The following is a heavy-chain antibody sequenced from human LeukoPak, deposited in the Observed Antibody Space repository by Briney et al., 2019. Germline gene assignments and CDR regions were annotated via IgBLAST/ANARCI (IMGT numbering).Heavy chain of an antibody. CDR3: AKAGSNVLRFLEWPLDWYFDL. CDR1: GFTFSSYA. J-gene: IGHJ2*01. V-gene: IGHV3-23*01. D-gene: IGHD3-3*01. Sequence: GGSLRLSCAASGFTFSSYAMSWVRQAPGKGLEWVSAISGSGGSTYYADSVKGRFTISRDNSKNTLYLQMNSLRAEDTAVYYCAKAGSNVLRFLEWPLDWYFDLWGRGTLVTVSS. CDR2: ISGSGGST.